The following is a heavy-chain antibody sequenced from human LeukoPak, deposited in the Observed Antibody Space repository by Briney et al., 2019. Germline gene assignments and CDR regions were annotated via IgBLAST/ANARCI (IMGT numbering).Heavy chain of an antibody. J-gene: IGHJ4*02. CDR3: ARDRGPYPALLDY. CDR2: IYTSGST. D-gene: IGHD3-10*01. V-gene: IGHV4-61*02. Sequence: SQTLSLTCAVSGGSISSGSYYWSWIRQPAGKGLEWIGRIYTSGSTNYNPSLKSRVTISVDTSKNQFSLKLSSVTAADTAVYYCARDRGPYPALLDYWGQGTLVTVSS. CDR1: GGSISSGSYY.